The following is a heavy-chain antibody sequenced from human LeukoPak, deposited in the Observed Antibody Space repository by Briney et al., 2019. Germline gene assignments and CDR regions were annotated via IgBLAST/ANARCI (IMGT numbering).Heavy chain of an antibody. J-gene: IGHJ4*02. CDR1: GFTFSSYS. D-gene: IGHD2-2*01. CDR2: ISSSSSYI. Sequence: GGSLRLSCAASGFTFSSYSMNWVRQAPGKGLEWVSSISSSSSYIYYADSVKGRFTISRDNAKNSLYLQMNSLKTEDTAVYYCVRGAYCRSHYCPAPFDYWGQGTLVTASS. V-gene: IGHV3-21*04. CDR3: VRGAYCRSHYCPAPFDY.